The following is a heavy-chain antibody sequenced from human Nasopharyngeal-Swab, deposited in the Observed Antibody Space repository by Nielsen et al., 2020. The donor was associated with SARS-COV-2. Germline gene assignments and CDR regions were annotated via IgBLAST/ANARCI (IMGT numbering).Heavy chain of an antibody. J-gene: IGHJ6*02. Sequence: GGSLRLFCAASGFTFSSYAMHWVRQAPGKGLEWVAVISYDGSNKYYADSVKGRFTISRDNAKNTLYLQMNSLRAEDTAVYYCARDKVVVVPAAIYYYGMDVWGQGTTVTVSS. V-gene: IGHV3-30-3*01. D-gene: IGHD2-2*01. CDR2: ISYDGSNK. CDR3: ARDKVVVVPAAIYYYGMDV. CDR1: GFTFSSYA.